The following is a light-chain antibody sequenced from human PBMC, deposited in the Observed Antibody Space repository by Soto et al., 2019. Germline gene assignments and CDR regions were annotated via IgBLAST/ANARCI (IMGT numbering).Light chain of an antibody. V-gene: IGKV3-11*01. CDR2: DAL. CDR1: QSIGTY. CDR3: QQRST. J-gene: IGKJ3*01. Sequence: EIVLTQSPATLSLSPGERATLSCRASQSIGTYLAWYQQRPGQAPRLLIYDALNRATGIPARFSGSGSGTDFTLTISSLEPEDFAVYYCQQRSTFGPGTKVDIK.